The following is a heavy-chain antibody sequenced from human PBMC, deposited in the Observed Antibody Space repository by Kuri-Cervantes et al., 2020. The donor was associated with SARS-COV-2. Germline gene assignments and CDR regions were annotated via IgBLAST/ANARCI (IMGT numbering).Heavy chain of an antibody. CDR3: ATDLMVRGVIRLDY. J-gene: IGHJ4*02. CDR2: INPSGGST. CDR1: GCTLSELS. Sequence: ASVKVSCKVSGCTLSELSMHWVRQAPGQGLEWMGIINPSGGSTSYAQKFQGRVTMTEDTSTDTAYMELSSLRSEDTAVYYCATDLMVRGVIRLDYWGQGTLVTVSS. D-gene: IGHD3-10*01. V-gene: IGHV1-24*01.